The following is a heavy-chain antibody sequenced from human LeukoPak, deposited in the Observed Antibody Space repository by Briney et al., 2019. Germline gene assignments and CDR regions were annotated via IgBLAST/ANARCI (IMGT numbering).Heavy chain of an antibody. V-gene: IGHV3-30*04. D-gene: IGHD5-12*01. J-gene: IGHJ4*02. Sequence: GGSLRLSCAASGFTFSSYAMHWVRRAPGKGLEWVAVISYDGSNKYYADSVKGRFTISRDNSKNTLYLQMNSLRAEDTAVYYCAREHSGYYFDYWGQGTLVTVSS. CDR3: AREHSGYYFDY. CDR2: ISYDGSNK. CDR1: GFTFSSYA.